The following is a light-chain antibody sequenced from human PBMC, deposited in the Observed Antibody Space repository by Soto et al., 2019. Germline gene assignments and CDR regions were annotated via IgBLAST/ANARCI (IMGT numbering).Light chain of an antibody. J-gene: IGKJ2*01. CDR3: EQSYSPPYT. CDR1: QSISSY. CDR2: AAS. Sequence: DIQMTQSPSSLSAYVGDRVTITCRASQSISSYLNWYQQKPGKAPTLLIYAASSLQSGVPSRFSGRGSGADFTRTISSLQTENFATDDGEQSYSPPYTFGQGTKLEIK. V-gene: IGKV1-39*01.